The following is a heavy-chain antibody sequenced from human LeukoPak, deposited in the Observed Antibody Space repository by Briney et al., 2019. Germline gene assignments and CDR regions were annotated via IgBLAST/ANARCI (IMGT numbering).Heavy chain of an antibody. CDR2: INHSGST. J-gene: IGHJ4*02. Sequence: SETLSLTCAVYGGSFSGYYWSWIRQPPGKGLEWIGEINHSGSTNYNPSLKSRVTISVDTSKNQFSLKLSSVTAADTAVYYCARSTAAGPDYWGQGTLVTVSS. CDR3: ARSTAAGPDY. V-gene: IGHV4-34*01. CDR1: GGSFSGYY. D-gene: IGHD6-13*01.